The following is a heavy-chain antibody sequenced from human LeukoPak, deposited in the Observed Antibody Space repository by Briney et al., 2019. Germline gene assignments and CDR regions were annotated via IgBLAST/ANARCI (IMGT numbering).Heavy chain of an antibody. D-gene: IGHD3-3*01. V-gene: IGHV3-7*01. CDR3: ASSDFWLDY. CDR2: IKQDGSEK. CDR1: GITFSSYW. J-gene: IGHJ4*02. Sequence: GGSLRLSCAASGITFSSYWMSWVRQAPGKGLEWVANIKQDGSEKYYVDSVKGRFTISRDNAKNSLYLQMNSLRAEDTAVYYCASSDFWLDYWGQGTLVTVSS.